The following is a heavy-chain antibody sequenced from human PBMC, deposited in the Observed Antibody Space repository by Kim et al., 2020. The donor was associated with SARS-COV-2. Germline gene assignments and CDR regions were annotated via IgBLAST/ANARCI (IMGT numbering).Heavy chain of an antibody. J-gene: IGHJ4*02. CDR2: ISYDGSNK. V-gene: IGHV3-30-3*01. D-gene: IGHD6-19*01. CDR3: ARDKSSGWLDY. CDR1: GFTFSSYA. Sequence: GALRLSCAASGFTFSSYAMHWVRQAPGKGLEWVAVISYDGSNKYYADSVKGRITISRDNSKNTLYLQMNSLRAEDTAVYCCARDKSSGWLDYWCQGTLVTVSS.